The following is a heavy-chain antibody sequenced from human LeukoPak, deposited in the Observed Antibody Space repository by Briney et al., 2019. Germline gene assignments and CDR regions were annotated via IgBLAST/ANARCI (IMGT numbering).Heavy chain of an antibody. CDR2: ISGSGGST. V-gene: IGHV3-23*01. Sequence: GGSLRLSGAASGFTFSSYAMSWVRQAPGKGLEWVSAISGSGGSTYYAVSVKGRFTISRDKSKNTLYLQMNSLRAEDTAVYYCAKYVDTAMAHFDYWGQGTLVTVSS. CDR3: AKYVDTAMAHFDY. CDR1: GFTFSSYA. D-gene: IGHD5-18*01. J-gene: IGHJ4*02.